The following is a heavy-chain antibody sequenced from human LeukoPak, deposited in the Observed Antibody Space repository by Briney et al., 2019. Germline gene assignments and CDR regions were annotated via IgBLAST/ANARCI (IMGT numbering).Heavy chain of an antibody. CDR1: GFTFDDYA. J-gene: IGHJ5*02. CDR3: AKEAHSQEARQPIFGVVTPFDP. Sequence: GRSLRLSCAASGFTFDDYAMHWVRRAPGKGLEWVSGISWNSGSIGYADSVKGRFTISRDNAKNSLYLQMNSLRAEDTALYYCAKEAHSQEARQPIFGVVTPFDPWGQGTLVTVSS. D-gene: IGHD3-3*01. CDR2: ISWNSGSI. V-gene: IGHV3-9*01.